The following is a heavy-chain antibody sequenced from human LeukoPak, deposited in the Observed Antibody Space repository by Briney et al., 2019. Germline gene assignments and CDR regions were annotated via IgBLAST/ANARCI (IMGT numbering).Heavy chain of an antibody. V-gene: IGHV4-59*01. J-gene: IGHJ6*03. CDR3: ARDGRIAAAGTPYYYMGV. CDR2: IYYSGST. CDR1: GGSISSYY. Sequence: SETLSLTCTVSGGSISSYYWSWIRQPPGKGLEWIGYIYYSGSTNYNPSLKSRVTISVDTSKNQFSLKLSSVTAADTAVYYCARDGRIAAAGTPYYYMGVWGKGTTVTVSS. D-gene: IGHD6-13*01.